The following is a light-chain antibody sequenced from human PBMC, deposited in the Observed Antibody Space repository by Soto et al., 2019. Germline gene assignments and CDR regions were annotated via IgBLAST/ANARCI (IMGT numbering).Light chain of an antibody. CDR2: GAS. Sequence: EIVLTQSPGTLSLSPGERATLSCRASQSVSSSYLGWYQQKPGQSPRLLIYGASSRATGIPDRFSGSGSGTEFTLSSSRLEPEDLAVYYCQRYGGSPLYTFGQGTTLEIQ. V-gene: IGKV3-20*01. CDR1: QSVSSSY. J-gene: IGKJ2*01. CDR3: QRYGGSPLYT.